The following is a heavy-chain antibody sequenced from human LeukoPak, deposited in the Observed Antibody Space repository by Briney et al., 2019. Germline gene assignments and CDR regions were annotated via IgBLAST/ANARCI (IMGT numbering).Heavy chain of an antibody. D-gene: IGHD3-22*01. J-gene: IGHJ4*02. CDR2: INTNTGNP. CDR3: ARSRYYYDSSGYYQYYFDY. Sequence: GASVTVSCKASGYTFTSYAMNWVRQAPGQGLEWMGWINTNTGNPTYAQGFTGRFVFSLDTSVSTAYLQISSLKAEDTAVYYCARSRYYYDSSGYYQYYFDYWGQGTLVTVSS. V-gene: IGHV7-4-1*02. CDR1: GYTFTSYA.